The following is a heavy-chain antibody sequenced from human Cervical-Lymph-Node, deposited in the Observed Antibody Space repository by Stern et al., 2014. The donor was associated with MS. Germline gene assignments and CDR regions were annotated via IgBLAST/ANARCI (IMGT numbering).Heavy chain of an antibody. J-gene: IGHJ4*02. D-gene: IGHD3-22*01. Sequence: MQLVESGAEVKKPGASVKVSCEASGYTFKNYGINWVRQAPGRGLEWMGWVSPETGNTNYAQKFQGRVTMTTDTATNTAYMELRSLRSDDTAMYYCARPGGRYSYEKSGLDNWGQGTSVTVSS. CDR1: GYTFKNYG. V-gene: IGHV1-18*01. CDR3: ARPGGRYSYEKSGLDN. CDR2: VSPETGNT.